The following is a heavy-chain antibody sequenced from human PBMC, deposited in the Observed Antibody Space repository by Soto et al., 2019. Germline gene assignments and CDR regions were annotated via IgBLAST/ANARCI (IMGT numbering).Heavy chain of an antibody. CDR2: IYYSGST. Sequence: SETLSLTCTVSGGSNSRSTYYWGWIRQPPGKGLEWIGSIYYSGSTYYRPSLKSRVTISVDTSKNQFSLKLSSVTAADTAVYYCARQVPAAIRLGWFDPWGQGTLVTVSS. J-gene: IGHJ5*02. CDR1: GGSNSRSTYY. D-gene: IGHD2-2*02. V-gene: IGHV4-39*01. CDR3: ARQVPAAIRLGWFDP.